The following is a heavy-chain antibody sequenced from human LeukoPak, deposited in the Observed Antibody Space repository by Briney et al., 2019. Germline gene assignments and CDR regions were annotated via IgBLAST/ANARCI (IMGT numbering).Heavy chain of an antibody. CDR2: ISAYNGNT. CDR1: GYTFTSYG. Sequence: ASVKVSCKASGYTFTSYGISWVRQAPGQGLEWMGWISAYNGNTNYAQKLQGRVTMTTDTSTSTAYMELRSLRSDDTAVYYWARGENGAGGYYYYMDVWGKGTTVTISS. D-gene: IGHD3-16*01. J-gene: IGHJ6*03. V-gene: IGHV1-18*01. CDR3: ARGENGAGGYYYYMDV.